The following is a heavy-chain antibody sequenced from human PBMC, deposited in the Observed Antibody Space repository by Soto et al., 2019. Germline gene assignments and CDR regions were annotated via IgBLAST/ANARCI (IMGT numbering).Heavy chain of an antibody. J-gene: IGHJ4*02. V-gene: IGHV4-39*01. CDR2: TYYRGST. CDR1: GDSISSSHHY. CDR3: ARHGAWAPLD. D-gene: IGHD3-16*01. Sequence: SETLSLTCTVSGDSISSSHHYWAWVRQPPGKGLEWIVSTYYRGSTFYSPSLRGRVTTSVDTSTNQLSLKLKSVTAADTAVYLCARHGAWAPLDLGQGTLVTVSS.